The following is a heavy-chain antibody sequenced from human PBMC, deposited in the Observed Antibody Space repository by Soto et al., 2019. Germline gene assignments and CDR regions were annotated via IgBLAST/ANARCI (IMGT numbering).Heavy chain of an antibody. V-gene: IGHV2-5*02. CDR1: GFSLSTSGVG. D-gene: IGHD3-9*01. Sequence: YGPTLVNATQTLTLTCTFSGFSLSTSGVGVGWIRQSPGKALEWLAVIYWDDDKRYSPSLKSRLSITKDTSKNQVVLTMTNMDPVDTATYYCAHKGPEDWPLDYWGQGTLVTVSS. CDR2: IYWDDDK. CDR3: AHKGPEDWPLDY. J-gene: IGHJ4*02.